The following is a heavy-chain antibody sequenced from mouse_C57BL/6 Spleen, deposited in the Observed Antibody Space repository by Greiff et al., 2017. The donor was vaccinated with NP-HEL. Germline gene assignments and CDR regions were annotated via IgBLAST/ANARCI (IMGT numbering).Heavy chain of an antibody. V-gene: IGHV5-6*01. CDR2: ISSGGSYT. CDR3: ARDYSNYDWFAY. J-gene: IGHJ3*01. CDR1: GFTFSSYG. Sequence: DVQLVESGGDLVKPGGSLKLSCAASGFTFSSYGMSWVRQTPDKRLEWVATISSGGSYTYYPDSVKGRFTISRDNAKNTLYLQMSSLKSEDTDMYYCARDYSNYDWFAYWGQRTLVTVSA. D-gene: IGHD2-5*01.